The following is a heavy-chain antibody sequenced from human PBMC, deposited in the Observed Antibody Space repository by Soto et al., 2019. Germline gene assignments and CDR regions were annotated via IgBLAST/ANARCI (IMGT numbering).Heavy chain of an antibody. Sequence: QVQLQESGPGLVKPSQTLSLTCTVSGGSISSGDYYWSWIRQPPGKGLEWIGYIYYSGSTYYNPSLKSRVTISVDTSKNQFSLKLSSVTAADTAVYYCAREGPSNGSGSYYTGYYGMDVWGQGTTVTVSS. D-gene: IGHD3-10*01. J-gene: IGHJ6*02. CDR2: IYYSGST. CDR1: GGSISSGDYY. CDR3: AREGPSNGSGSYYTGYYGMDV. V-gene: IGHV4-30-4*01.